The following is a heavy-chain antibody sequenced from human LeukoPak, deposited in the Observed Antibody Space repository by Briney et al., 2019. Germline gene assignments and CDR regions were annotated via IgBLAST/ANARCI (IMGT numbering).Heavy chain of an antibody. J-gene: IGHJ4*02. CDR2: ISAYNGNT. V-gene: IGHV1-18*01. D-gene: IGHD2-15*01. CDR1: GYTFTSYG. Sequence: ASVKVSCEASGYTFTSYGISWVRQAPGQGLEWMGWISAYNGNTNYAQKLQGRVTMTTDTSTSTAYMELRSLRSDDTAVYYCARTDIVVVVAAYDYWGQGTLVTVSS. CDR3: ARTDIVVVVAAYDY.